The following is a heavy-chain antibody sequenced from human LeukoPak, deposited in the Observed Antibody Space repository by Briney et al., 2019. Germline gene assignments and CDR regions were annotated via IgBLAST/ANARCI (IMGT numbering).Heavy chain of an antibody. V-gene: IGHV3-15*01. CDR2: IKNKTYGGTT. CDR3: TTDEITMVRGRAFDI. J-gene: IGHJ3*02. CDR1: VFSLSNAW. Sequence: PGRSLRLSCAASVFSLSNAWMSWVRQAPGKGREWVGRIKNKTYGGTTDYATRVKGRFTISRDDSKNTLYLQMNSLKTEDTAVYYCTTDEITMVRGRAFDIWGQGTMVTVSS. D-gene: IGHD3-10*01.